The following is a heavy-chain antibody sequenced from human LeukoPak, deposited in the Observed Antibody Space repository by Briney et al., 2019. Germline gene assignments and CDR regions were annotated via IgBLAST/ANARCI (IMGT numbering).Heavy chain of an antibody. V-gene: IGHV4-4*02. CDR2: IYHSGST. Sequence: PSETLSLTCAVSGGSISSSNWWSWVRQPPGKGLEWIGEIYHSGSTNYNPSLKSRVTISVDKSKNQFSLKLSSVTAADTAVYYCARQRRGGADVPFFSVDYWGQGTLVTVSS. CDR3: ARQRRGGADVPFFSVDY. J-gene: IGHJ4*02. CDR1: GGSISSSNW. D-gene: IGHD2-21*01.